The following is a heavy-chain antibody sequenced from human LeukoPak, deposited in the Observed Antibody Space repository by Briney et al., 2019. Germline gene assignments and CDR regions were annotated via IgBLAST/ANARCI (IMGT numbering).Heavy chain of an antibody. Sequence: SETLSLTRAVYGGSFSGYYWSWIRQPPCKGLDGMGEINHSGSTNYNPSLKNRLTISVDTSKNQFCLKLSSVPAADTAVYYCARVLWSGGSCLPLGYWGQGTLVTVSS. D-gene: IGHD2-15*01. J-gene: IGHJ4*02. CDR3: ARVLWSGGSCLPLGY. V-gene: IGHV4-34*01. CDR1: GGSFSGYY. CDR2: INHSGST.